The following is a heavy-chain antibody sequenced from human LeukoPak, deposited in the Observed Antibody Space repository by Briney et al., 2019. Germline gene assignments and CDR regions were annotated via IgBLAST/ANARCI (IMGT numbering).Heavy chain of an antibody. CDR1: GGSISSSSYY. CDR2: IYYSGST. Sequence: SETLSLTCTVSGGSISSSSYYWGWIRQPPGKGLEWIGSIYYSGSTYYNPSLKSRVTISVDTSKNQFSLKLSSVTAADTAVYYCARVDCSSTSCYTADYWGQGTLVTVSS. CDR3: ARVDCSSTSCYTADY. V-gene: IGHV4-39*01. D-gene: IGHD2-2*02. J-gene: IGHJ4*02.